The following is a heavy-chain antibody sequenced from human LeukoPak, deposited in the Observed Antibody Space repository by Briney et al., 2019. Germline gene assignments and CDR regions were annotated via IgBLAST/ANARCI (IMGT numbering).Heavy chain of an antibody. CDR1: GGSISSYY. Sequence: SETLSLTCTVSGGSISSYYWSWIRQPPGKGLEWIGYIYYSGSTNYNPSLKSRVTISVDTSKNQFSLKLSSVTAADTAVYYCARAVAGAFDYWGQGTLVTVSS. J-gene: IGHJ4*02. V-gene: IGHV4-59*01. CDR2: IYYSGST. CDR3: ARAVAGAFDY. D-gene: IGHD6-19*01.